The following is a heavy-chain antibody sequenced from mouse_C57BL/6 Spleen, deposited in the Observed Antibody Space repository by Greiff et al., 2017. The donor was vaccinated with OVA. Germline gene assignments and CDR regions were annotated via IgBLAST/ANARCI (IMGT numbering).Heavy chain of an antibody. V-gene: IGHV1-61*01. J-gene: IGHJ3*01. CDR2: IYPSDSET. Sequence: QVQLKQPGAELVRPGSSVKLSCKASGYTFTSYWMDWVKQRPGQGLEWIGNIYPSDSETHYNQKFKDKATLTVDKSSSTAYMQLSSLTSEDSAVYYCARSRDFLFAYWGQGTLVTVSA. D-gene: IGHD3-3*01. CDR3: ARSRDFLFAY. CDR1: GYTFTSYW.